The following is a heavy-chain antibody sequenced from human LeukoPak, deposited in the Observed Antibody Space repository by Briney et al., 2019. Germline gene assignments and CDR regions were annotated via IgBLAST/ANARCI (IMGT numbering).Heavy chain of an antibody. D-gene: IGHD2-15*01. CDR2: ISAYNGNT. Sequence: ASVKVSCKSSGYTFTSYGISWVRQAPGQGLEWMGWISAYNGNTNYAQKLQGRVTMTTDTSTRTAYMQLRSLRSDDTAVYYCARLETLGYCSGGSCYDFDYWGQGTLVTVSS. CDR1: GYTFTSYG. J-gene: IGHJ4*02. CDR3: ARLETLGYCSGGSCYDFDY. V-gene: IGHV1-18*01.